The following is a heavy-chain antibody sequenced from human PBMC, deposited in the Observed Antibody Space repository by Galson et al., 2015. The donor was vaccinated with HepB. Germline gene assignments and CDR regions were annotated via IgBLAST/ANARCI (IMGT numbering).Heavy chain of an antibody. CDR1: GFTFSSYA. D-gene: IGHD3-10*01. V-gene: IGHV3-30-3*01. CDR2: ISYDGSNK. J-gene: IGHJ4*02. CDR3: AREGEKLLWFGELTYCFDY. Sequence: SLRLSCAASGFTFSSYAMHWVRQAPGKGLEWVAVISYDGSNKYYADSVKGRFTISRDNSKNTLYLQMNSLRAEDTAVYYCAREGEKLLWFGELTYCFDYWGQGTLVTVSS.